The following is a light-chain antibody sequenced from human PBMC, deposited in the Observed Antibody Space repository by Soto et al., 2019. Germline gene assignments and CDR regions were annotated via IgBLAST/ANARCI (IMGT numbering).Light chain of an antibody. Sequence: SYELTQSSSVSVAPGQTARITCGGNNIGSKRVHWYQHKPGQAPVLVVYNDNVRPSGIPERFSVSRSGTSDSLAITGLQAEDEAEYFCQSFDISLRGFVFGGGTKVTVL. J-gene: IGLJ1*01. CDR1: NIGSKR. CDR2: NDN. V-gene: IGLV3-21*02. CDR3: QSFDISLRGFV.